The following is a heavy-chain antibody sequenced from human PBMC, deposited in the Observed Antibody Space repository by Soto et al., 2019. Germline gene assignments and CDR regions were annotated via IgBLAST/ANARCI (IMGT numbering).Heavy chain of an antibody. J-gene: IGHJ4*02. CDR3: ARDRAYYESSGLYFDY. CDR1: GVSVSTNTQY. CDR2: IYYGGRT. Sequence: SETLSLTCTVSGVSVSTNTQYWGWIRQSPGKGLEWIGSIYYGGRTYYNPSLKSRVTISVDTSKSQFSLKLSSVTAADTAVYYCARDRAYYESSGLYFDYWGRGTLVTVSS. D-gene: IGHD3-22*01. V-gene: IGHV4-39*07.